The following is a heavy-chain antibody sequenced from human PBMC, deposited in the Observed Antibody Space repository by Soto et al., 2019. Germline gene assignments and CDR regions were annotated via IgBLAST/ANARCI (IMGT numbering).Heavy chain of an antibody. D-gene: IGHD3-10*01. CDR2: IIPIFGTA. V-gene: IGHV1-69*13. CDR3: AREDYYGSGSYYH. Sequence: SVKVSCKASGGTFSSYAISWVRQAPGQGLEWMGGIIPIFGTANYAQKFQGRVTITADESTSTAYMELSSLRSEDTAVYYCAREDYYGSGSYYHWGQGTLVTVSS. CDR1: GGTFSSYA. J-gene: IGHJ4*02.